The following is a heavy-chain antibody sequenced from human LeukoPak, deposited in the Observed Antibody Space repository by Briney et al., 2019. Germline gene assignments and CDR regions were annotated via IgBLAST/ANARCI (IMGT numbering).Heavy chain of an antibody. V-gene: IGHV5-51*01. CDR1: GYLFTNYW. D-gene: IGHD1-26*01. CDR2: IYPGDSDT. Sequence: GESLKISCKGSGYLFTNYWIAWVRQMPGKGLEWMGIIYPGDSDTRYSPSFQGQVTISPDKSISTAYVQWSSLKASDTAMYYCARPAYSGRSDAFDIWGQGTMVTVSS. J-gene: IGHJ3*02. CDR3: ARPAYSGRSDAFDI.